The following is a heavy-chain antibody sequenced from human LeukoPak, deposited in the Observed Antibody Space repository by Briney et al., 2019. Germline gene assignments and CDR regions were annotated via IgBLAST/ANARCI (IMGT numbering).Heavy chain of an antibody. CDR2: IYYSGST. Sequence: PSETLSLTCTVSGGSISSYYWSWIRQPPGKGLEWIGYIYYSGSTNYNPSLKSRVTISVGTSKNQFSLKLSSVTAADTAVYYCARKNPAYCGGDCYSYAFDIWGQGTMVTVSS. CDR1: GGSISSYY. J-gene: IGHJ3*02. CDR3: ARKNPAYCGGDCYSYAFDI. D-gene: IGHD2-21*01. V-gene: IGHV4-59*01.